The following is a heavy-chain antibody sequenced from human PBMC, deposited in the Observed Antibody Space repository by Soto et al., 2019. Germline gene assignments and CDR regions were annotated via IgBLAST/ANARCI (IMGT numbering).Heavy chain of an antibody. V-gene: IGHV4-31*03. CDR1: GGSISSGGYY. Sequence: QVQLQESGPGLVKPSQTLSLTCTVSGGSISSGGYYWSWIRQHPGKGLEWIGYIYYSGSTYYTPSLRSRVTISVDTSKNELALKLSSVTAADTAVYYCARGKEVGAGGGLNYWGQGTLVTVSS. D-gene: IGHD2-15*01. CDR2: IYYSGST. CDR3: ARGKEVGAGGGLNY. J-gene: IGHJ4*02.